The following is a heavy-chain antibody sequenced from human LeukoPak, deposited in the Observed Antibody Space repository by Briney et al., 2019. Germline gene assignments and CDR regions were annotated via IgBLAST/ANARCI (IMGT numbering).Heavy chain of an antibody. V-gene: IGHV3-23*01. D-gene: IGHD6-19*01. J-gene: IGHJ4*02. CDR3: AKHYSGGWYTSDN. CDR1: GFTFSSYA. Sequence: PGGSLRLSCAASGFTFSSYAMSWVRQAPGKGLEWVSAISGSSGSTYYADFVKGRFTISRDNSKNTLYLQMNSLRVEDTAVYYCAKHYSGGWYTSDNWGQGTLVTVSS. CDR2: ISGSSGST.